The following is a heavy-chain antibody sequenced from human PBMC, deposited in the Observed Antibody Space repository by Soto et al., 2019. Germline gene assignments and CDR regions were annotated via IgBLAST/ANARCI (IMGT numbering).Heavy chain of an antibody. CDR1: GGSISSGDYY. Sequence: PSETLSLTCTVSGGSISSGDYYWSWIRQPPGKGLEWIGYIYYSGSTYYNPSLKSRVTISVDTSKNQFSLKLSSVTAADTAVYYCARDPMVRGSHYYYYGMDVWGQGTTVTVSS. CDR2: IYYSGST. D-gene: IGHD3-10*01. J-gene: IGHJ6*02. V-gene: IGHV4-30-4*01. CDR3: ARDPMVRGSHYYYYGMDV.